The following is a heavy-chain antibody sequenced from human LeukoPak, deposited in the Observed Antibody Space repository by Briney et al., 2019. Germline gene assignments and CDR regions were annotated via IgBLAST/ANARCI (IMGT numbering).Heavy chain of an antibody. CDR3: ARRTTWSGYSNTGRPYYFDY. Sequence: VASVKVSCKASGGTFSSFAISWVRQAPGQGLEWLGGFIPLFGTPNYVQKFQGRVTITTDESTSTGYMELRSLRSDDTAVYYCARRTTWSGYSNTGRPYYFDYWGQGTLVTVSS. CDR1: GGTFSSFA. CDR2: FIPLFGTP. J-gene: IGHJ4*02. V-gene: IGHV1-69*05. D-gene: IGHD6-13*01.